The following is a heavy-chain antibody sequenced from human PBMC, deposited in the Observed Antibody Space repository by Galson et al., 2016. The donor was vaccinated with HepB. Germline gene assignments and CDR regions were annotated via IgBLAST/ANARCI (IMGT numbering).Heavy chain of an antibody. CDR2: ISTSSTYI. Sequence: SLRLSCAASGFTSNAFAMIWVRQAPGKGLQWVSSISTSSTYIYYADSVRGRFTISRDNAKNSLYLQMSSLRAEDTAVYYCAKDRSGSSAWYDNWGQGTLVTVSS. CDR1: GFTSNAFA. J-gene: IGHJ4*02. V-gene: IGHV3-21*04. CDR3: AKDRSGSSAWYDN. D-gene: IGHD6-19*01.